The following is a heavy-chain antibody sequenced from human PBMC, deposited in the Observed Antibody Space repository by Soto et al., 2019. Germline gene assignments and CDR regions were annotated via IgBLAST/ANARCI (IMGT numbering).Heavy chain of an antibody. J-gene: IGHJ4*02. Sequence: QVQLVESGGGVVQPGRSLRLSCAASGFTFSSYGMHWVRQAPGRGLEWVAVISYDGSNKYYADSVKGRFTISRDNSKNTLYLQMNSLRAEDTAVYYCAKDRSIAARPDYWGQGTLVTVSS. CDR2: ISYDGSNK. D-gene: IGHD6-6*01. CDR3: AKDRSIAARPDY. V-gene: IGHV3-30*18. CDR1: GFTFSSYG.